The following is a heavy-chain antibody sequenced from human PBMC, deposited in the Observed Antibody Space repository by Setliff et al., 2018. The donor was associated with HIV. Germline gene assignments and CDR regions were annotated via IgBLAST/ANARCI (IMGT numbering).Heavy chain of an antibody. J-gene: IGHJ4*02. CDR1: GYSINNGYY. CDR3: ARLYSPPRGFDF. V-gene: IGHV4-38-2*01. Sequence: ASETLSLTCAVSGYSINNGYYWAWIRQPPGKGLEWIGSIDHIGSTYYNPSLKGRVTISVDTSKNQFSLRLRAVTAADTAIYYCARLYSPPRGFDFWGQGTLVTVS. CDR2: IDHIGST. D-gene: IGHD5-12*01.